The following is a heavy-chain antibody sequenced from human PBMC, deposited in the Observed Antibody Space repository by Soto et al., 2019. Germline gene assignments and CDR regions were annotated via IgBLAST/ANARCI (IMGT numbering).Heavy chain of an antibody. V-gene: IGHV4-59*01. CDR1: GGSISSYY. Sequence: QVQLQESGPGLVKPSETLSLTCTVSGGSISSYYWSWIRQPPGKGLEWIGYIYYSGSTNYNPSFKSRVTISVDTSKNQFSLKLSSVTAADTAVYYCARGGSSTRFDYWGQGTLVTVSS. CDR2: IYYSGST. J-gene: IGHJ4*02. CDR3: ARGGSSTRFDY. D-gene: IGHD2-2*01.